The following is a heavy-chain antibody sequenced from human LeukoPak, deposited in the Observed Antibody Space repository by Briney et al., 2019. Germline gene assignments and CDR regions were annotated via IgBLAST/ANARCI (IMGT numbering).Heavy chain of an antibody. V-gene: IGHV2-5*02. D-gene: IGHD3-22*01. CDR1: GFSLSTSGVG. CDR2: IYWDDDK. CDR3: AHTYYYDSSGYYGLGAFDI. Sequence: SGPTLVKPTQTLTLTCTFSGFSLSTSGVGVGWIRQPPGKALEWLVLIYWDDDKRYSPSLKSRLTITKDTSKNQVVLTMTNMDPVDTATYYCAHTYYYDSSGYYGLGAFDIWGQGTMVTVSS. J-gene: IGHJ3*02.